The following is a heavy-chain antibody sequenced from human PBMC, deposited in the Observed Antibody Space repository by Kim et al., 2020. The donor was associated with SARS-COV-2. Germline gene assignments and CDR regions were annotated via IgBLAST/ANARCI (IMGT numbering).Heavy chain of an antibody. J-gene: IGHJ5*02. CDR1: GYTFTSYA. CDR3: ARAGYSSSWYRLLWFDP. V-gene: IGHV1-3*01. CDR2: INAGNGNT. D-gene: IGHD6-13*01. Sequence: ASVKVSCKASGYTFTSYAMHWVRQAPGQRLEWMGWINAGNGNTKYSQKFQGRVTITRDTSASTAYMELSSLRSEDTAVYYCARAGYSSSWYRLLWFDPWGQGTLVTVSS.